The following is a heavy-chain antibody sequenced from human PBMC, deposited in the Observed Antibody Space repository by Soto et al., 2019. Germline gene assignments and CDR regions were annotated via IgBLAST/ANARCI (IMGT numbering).Heavy chain of an antibody. CDR1: GDTFNSYV. CDR2: IIPIIGVT. V-gene: IGHV1-69*17. Sequence: QVQLVQSGAEVKRPGSSVKVSCESSGDTFNSYVISWVRQAPGQGLEWMGGIIPIIGVTHYAQKFRGRVTISAISSTGTAYMELTNLGFEDTDLYYCARASLGAKGADHWGQGTLVTVSS. J-gene: IGHJ4*02. CDR3: ARASLGAKGADH. D-gene: IGHD3-16*01.